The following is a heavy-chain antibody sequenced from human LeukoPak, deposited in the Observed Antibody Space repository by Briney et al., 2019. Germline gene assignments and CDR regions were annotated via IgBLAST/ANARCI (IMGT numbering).Heavy chain of an antibody. CDR1: GFSVSSNY. V-gene: IGHV3-66*01. Sequence: GGSLRLSCAASGFSVSSNYMSWIRQAPRKGLEWVSFIKSGGNTYYADSVKGRFTISRDDSKNTVYLRMNSLRAGDTAIYYCARDSTNWGLYFDYWGQGALVTVSS. CDR3: ARDSTNWGLYFDY. J-gene: IGHJ4*02. CDR2: IKSGGNT. D-gene: IGHD7-27*01.